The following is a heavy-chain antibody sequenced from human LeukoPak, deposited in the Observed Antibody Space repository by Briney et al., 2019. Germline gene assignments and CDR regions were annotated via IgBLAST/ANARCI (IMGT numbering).Heavy chain of an antibody. V-gene: IGHV3-21*01. D-gene: IGHD1-14*01. J-gene: IGHJ4*02. CDR1: GFTFSSYS. Sequence: GGSLRLSCAASGFTFSSYSMNWVRQAPGRGLEWVSSISSSSSYIYYADSEKGRFTISRDNAKNSLYLQMNSLRAEDTAVYYCARGPQPGLDYWGQGTLVTVSS. CDR2: ISSSSSYI. CDR3: ARGPQPGLDY.